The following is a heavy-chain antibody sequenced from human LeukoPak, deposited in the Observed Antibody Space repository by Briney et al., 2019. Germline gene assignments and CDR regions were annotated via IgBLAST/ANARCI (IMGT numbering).Heavy chain of an antibody. Sequence: ASVNVSCKASGYTFTRYYINWVRQATAQGLEWMGWMNPNSGNTGYAQKFQGRVTMTRNTSISTAYMELSSLRSEDTAVYYCARGNGYVDVWGKGTTVTVSS. D-gene: IGHD1-1*01. V-gene: IGHV1-8*01. CDR3: ARGNGYVDV. CDR1: GYTFTRYY. CDR2: MNPNSGNT. J-gene: IGHJ6*03.